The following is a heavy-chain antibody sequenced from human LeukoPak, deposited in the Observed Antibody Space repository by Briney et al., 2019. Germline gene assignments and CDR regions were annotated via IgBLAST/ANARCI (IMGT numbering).Heavy chain of an antibody. CDR1: GGSISSYY. J-gene: IGHJ6*03. V-gene: IGHV4-4*07. Sequence: SETLSLTCTVSGGSISSYYWSWIRQPAGKGLEWIGRIYASGSTNYNPSLKSRVTMSVDTSKNQFSLKLSSVTAADTAVYYCARDLGKSVYYYYMDVWGKGTTVTVSS. CDR3: ARDLGKSVYYYYMDV. D-gene: IGHD3-10*01. CDR2: IYASGST.